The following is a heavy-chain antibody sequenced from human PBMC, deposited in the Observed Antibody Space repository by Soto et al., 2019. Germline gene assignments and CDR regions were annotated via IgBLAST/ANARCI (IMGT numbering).Heavy chain of an antibody. CDR1: GYSFTSYW. D-gene: IGHD1-7*01. Sequence: GESLKISCKGSGYSFTSYWIGWVRQMPGKGLEWMGIIYPGDSDTRYSPSFQGQVTILVDKSISTAYLQMNSLRAEDTAVYYCAKVGSGGNWNYGPRGYYGMDVWGQGTTVTVSS. V-gene: IGHV5-51*01. CDR2: IYPGDSDT. J-gene: IGHJ6*02. CDR3: AKVGSGGNWNYGPRGYYGMDV.